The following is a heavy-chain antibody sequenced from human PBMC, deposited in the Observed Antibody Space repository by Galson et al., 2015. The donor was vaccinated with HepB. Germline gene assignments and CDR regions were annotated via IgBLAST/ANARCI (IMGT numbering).Heavy chain of an antibody. CDR1: GFTFDDYA. CDR3: AKGTTLTLIDAFDI. CDR2: ISRNSGSI. D-gene: IGHD4-11*01. J-gene: IGHJ3*02. Sequence: SLRLSCAASGFTFDDYAMPWVRQAPGKGLEWVSGISRNSGSIGYADSVKGRFTISRDNAKNCLYLQMNSLRAEDTALYYCAKGTTLTLIDAFDIRGQGTMVTVSS. V-gene: IGHV3-9*01.